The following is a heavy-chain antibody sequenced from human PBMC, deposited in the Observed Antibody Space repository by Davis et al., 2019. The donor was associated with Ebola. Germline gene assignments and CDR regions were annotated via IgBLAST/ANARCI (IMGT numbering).Heavy chain of an antibody. CDR1: GYTFTSYG. J-gene: IGHJ5*02. CDR3: ARLFDGGLGWFDP. V-gene: IGHV5-10-1*01. Sequence: KVSCKASGYTFTSYGISWVRQMPGKGLEWMGRIDPSDSYTNYSPSFQGHVTISADKSISTAYLQWSSLKASDTAMYYCARLFDGGLGWFDPWGQGTLVTVSS. CDR2: IDPSDSYT. D-gene: IGHD4-23*01.